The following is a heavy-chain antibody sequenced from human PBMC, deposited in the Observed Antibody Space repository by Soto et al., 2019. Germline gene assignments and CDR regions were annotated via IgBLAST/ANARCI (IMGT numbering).Heavy chain of an antibody. CDR2: ISYDGSNK. CDR1: GFTFSTYA. CDR3: AARQDAVVASGFDI. Sequence: QVQLVESGGGVVQPGRSLRLSCAASGFTFSTYAMHWVRQAPGKGLEWVAVISYDGSNKYYADSVKGRFSISRDNTKNTLYLQMNSLRAEATAVYYCAARQDAVVASGFDIWGPGTMVTVSS. D-gene: IGHD2-15*01. V-gene: IGHV3-30-3*01. J-gene: IGHJ3*02.